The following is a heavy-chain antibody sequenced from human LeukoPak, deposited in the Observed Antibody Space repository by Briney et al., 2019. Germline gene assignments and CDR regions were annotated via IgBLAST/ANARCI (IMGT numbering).Heavy chain of an antibody. CDR1: GFTFSNYA. J-gene: IGHJ5*02. V-gene: IGHV3-23*01. CDR3: ATVKYDYGDPVGWFDP. CDR2: ISASGGTT. D-gene: IGHD4-17*01. Sequence: GSLRLSCAASGFTFSNYAMNWVRQAPGKGPEWVSVISASGGTTHYADSVKGRFTISRDNSKSTLYLQMTSLRADDTAVYYCATVKYDYGDPVGWFDPWGQGTLVTVSS.